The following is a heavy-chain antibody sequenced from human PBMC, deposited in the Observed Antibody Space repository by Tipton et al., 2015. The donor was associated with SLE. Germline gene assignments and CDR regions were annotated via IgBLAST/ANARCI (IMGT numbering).Heavy chain of an antibody. V-gene: IGHV4-28*03. CDR2: IHHSGST. CDR3: AKDYNHDNADYN. Sequence: TLSLTCNVSVYSISSSHWWGWIRQPPGKGLGWIGEIHHSGSTNSNPSLKSRVTISVDKSKNQFSLKLSSVTVADTAVYYCAKDYNHDNADYNWGQGTLVIVSS. CDR1: VYSISSSHW. D-gene: IGHD4-17*01. J-gene: IGHJ4*02.